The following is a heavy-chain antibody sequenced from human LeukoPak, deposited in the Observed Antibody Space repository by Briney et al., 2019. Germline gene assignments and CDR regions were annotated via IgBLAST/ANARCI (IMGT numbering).Heavy chain of an antibody. D-gene: IGHD6-13*01. J-gene: IGHJ4*02. Sequence: GESLKISCKGAGYSFTSYGIGWVRQMPGKGLEWMGIIYPGDSDTRYSPSFQGQGTISADKSMSTAYLQSRSLKASHTAMYYCAKTPYSSSWHRFHYWGQGTLVTVSS. CDR3: AKTPYSSSWHRFHY. CDR2: IYPGDSDT. V-gene: IGHV5-51*01. CDR1: GYSFTSYG.